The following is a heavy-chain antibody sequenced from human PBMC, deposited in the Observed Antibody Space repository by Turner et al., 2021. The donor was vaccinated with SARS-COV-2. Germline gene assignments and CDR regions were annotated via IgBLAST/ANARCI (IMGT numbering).Heavy chain of an antibody. D-gene: IGHD2-2*01. CDR3: ARDREDCSSTSCYEAN. Sequence: QVQLVESGGGVVQPGRSLRLSCAASGFTFSSYAMHWVRPAPGKGLEWVAVISYDGSNKYYADSVKGRFTISRDNSKNTLYLQMNSLRAEDMAVYYCARDREDCSSTSCYEANWGQGTLVTVSS. CDR1: GFTFSSYA. J-gene: IGHJ4*02. V-gene: IGHV3-30-3*01. CDR2: ISYDGSNK.